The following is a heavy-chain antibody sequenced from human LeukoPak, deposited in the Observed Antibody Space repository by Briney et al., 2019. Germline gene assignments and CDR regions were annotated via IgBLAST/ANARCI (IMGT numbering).Heavy chain of an antibody. CDR2: FDPEDGET. Sequence: ASVKVSCKVFGYTLTELSMHWVRQAPGKGLEWMGGFDPEDGETIYAQKFQGRVTMTEDTSTDTAYMELSSLRSEDTAVYYCAGASILTGYYPFDYWGQGTLVTVSS. CDR3: AGASILTGYYPFDY. J-gene: IGHJ4*02. D-gene: IGHD3-9*01. V-gene: IGHV1-24*01. CDR1: GYTLTELS.